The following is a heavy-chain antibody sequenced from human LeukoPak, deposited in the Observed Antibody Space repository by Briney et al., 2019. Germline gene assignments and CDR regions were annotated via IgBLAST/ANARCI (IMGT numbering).Heavy chain of an antibody. CDR3: SRAVLNFGGYYYDSTPYAFDI. CDR2: IYYSGST. V-gene: IGHV4-39*07. J-gene: IGHJ3*02. CDR1: GGSISSSSYY. D-gene: IGHD3-22*01. Sequence: PSETLSLTCTVSGGSISSSSYYWGWIRQPPGKGLEWIGSIYYSGSTYYNPSLKSRVTISVDTSKNQFSLKLSSVTAADTAVYFCSRAVLNFGGYYYDSTPYAFDIWGQGTMVTVSS.